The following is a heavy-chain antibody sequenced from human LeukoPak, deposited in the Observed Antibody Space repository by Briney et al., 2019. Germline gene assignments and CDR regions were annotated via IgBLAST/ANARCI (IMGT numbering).Heavy chain of an antibody. J-gene: IGHJ4*02. CDR1: GYTFTSYG. Sequence: ASVKVSCKASGYTFTSYGISWVRQAPGQGLEWMGWISAYNGNTNYAQKLQGRVTITRDTSASTAYMELSSLRSEDTAVYYCARGYREISMVRGVIGYWGQGTLVTVSS. CDR2: ISAYNGNT. V-gene: IGHV1-18*01. CDR3: ARGYREISMVRGVIGY. D-gene: IGHD3-10*01.